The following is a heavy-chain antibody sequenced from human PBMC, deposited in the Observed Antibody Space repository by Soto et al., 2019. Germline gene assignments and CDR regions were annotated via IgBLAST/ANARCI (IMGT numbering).Heavy chain of an antibody. D-gene: IGHD2-15*01. CDR1: GFTFSSYA. Sequence: GGPLRLSCSASGFTFSSYAMHWVRQAPGKGLEYVSAISSNGGSTYYADSVKGRFTISRDNSKNTLYLQMSSLRAEDTAVYYCVKDWFPAAGNPTPLDDFDIWGQGTLVTVSS. CDR2: ISSNGGST. J-gene: IGHJ3*02. CDR3: VKDWFPAAGNPTPLDDFDI. V-gene: IGHV3-64D*06.